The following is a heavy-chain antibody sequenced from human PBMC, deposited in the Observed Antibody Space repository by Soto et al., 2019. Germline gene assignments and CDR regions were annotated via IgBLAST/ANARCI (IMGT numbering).Heavy chain of an antibody. D-gene: IGHD6-13*01. CDR3: ARCLAAGNVWLDP. V-gene: IGHV4-59*01. Sequence: SETLSLTCTVSGGSISSYYWSWIRQPPGKGLEWIGYIYYSGSTNYNPSLKSRVTISVDTSKNQFSLKLSSVTAADTAVYYCARCLAAGNVWLDPWGQGTLVTVSS. J-gene: IGHJ5*02. CDR2: IYYSGST. CDR1: GGSISSYY.